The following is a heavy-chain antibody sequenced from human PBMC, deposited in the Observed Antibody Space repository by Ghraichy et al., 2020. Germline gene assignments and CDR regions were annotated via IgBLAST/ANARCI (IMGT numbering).Heavy chain of an antibody. V-gene: IGHV3-23*01. CDR2: ISGSGEKT. Sequence: GGSLRLSCAGSGSTFSFYAMSWVRQAPGKGLEWVSEISGSGEKTYYADSVKGRFTISRDNSKNTLYLQMNSLRAEDTAVYYCSNSGSYFYTRDYWGQGTLVTVSS. D-gene: IGHD1-26*01. CDR3: SNSGSYFYTRDY. J-gene: IGHJ4*02. CDR1: GSTFSFYA.